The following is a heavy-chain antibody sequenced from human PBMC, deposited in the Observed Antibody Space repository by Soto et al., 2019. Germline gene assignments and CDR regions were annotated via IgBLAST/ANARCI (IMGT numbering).Heavy chain of an antibody. D-gene: IGHD2-2*01. CDR1: GYTFTTFW. Sequence: GESLKISCTGFGYTFTTFWISWVRQMPGKGLEWMGRIDPRDSYVNYSPSFQGHVTISLDKSISTAYLRWGSLKASDTATYYCARLFCSTTTSDSWFEPWGQETLVTVSS. CDR3: ARLFCSTTTSDSWFEP. V-gene: IGHV5-10-1*01. J-gene: IGHJ5*02. CDR2: IDPRDSYV.